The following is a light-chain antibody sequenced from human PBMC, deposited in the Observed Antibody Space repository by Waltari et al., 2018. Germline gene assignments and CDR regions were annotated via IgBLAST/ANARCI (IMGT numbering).Light chain of an antibody. CDR3: QQYDGSPICT. Sequence: EIVLTQSPGTLSLSPGERATLSCRASQPVDSSYLAWYQQKSGQAPRLLIYGSSITATGFPDRFSGRGSGTDFTLTISRLEPEDFAVYYGQQYDGSPICTFGPGTKVDVK. CDR1: QPVDSSY. V-gene: IGKV3-20*01. J-gene: IGKJ3*01. CDR2: GSS.